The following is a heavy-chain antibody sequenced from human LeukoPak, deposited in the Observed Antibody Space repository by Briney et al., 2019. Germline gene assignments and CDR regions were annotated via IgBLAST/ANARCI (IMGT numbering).Heavy chain of an antibody. D-gene: IGHD3-10*01. CDR2: IIPIFGTA. Sequence: SVKVSCKASGGTFSSYAISWVRQAPGQGLEWMGRIIPIFGTANYAQKFQGRVTMTRDTSTSTVYMELSSLRSEDTAVYYCARDPMDYYDAFDIWGQGTMVTVSS. V-gene: IGHV1-69*05. J-gene: IGHJ3*02. CDR3: ARDPMDYYDAFDI. CDR1: GGTFSSYA.